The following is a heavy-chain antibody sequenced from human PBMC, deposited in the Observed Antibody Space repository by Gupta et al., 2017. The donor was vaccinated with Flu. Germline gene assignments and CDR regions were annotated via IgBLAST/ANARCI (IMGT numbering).Heavy chain of an antibody. J-gene: IGHJ4*02. D-gene: IGHD1-7*01. Sequence: QVQLVESGGGLVKPGGSLRLSCAASGFPFSDYYMSWIRQAPGKGLEWVSYISSSSSYTNYADSVKGRFTISRDNANNSLYLQRNSLRAEDTAVYYCARDYSRWLELRGFDYWGQGTLVTVSS. CDR2: ISSSSSYT. CDR3: ARDYSRWLELRGFDY. CDR1: GFPFSDYY. V-gene: IGHV3-11*05.